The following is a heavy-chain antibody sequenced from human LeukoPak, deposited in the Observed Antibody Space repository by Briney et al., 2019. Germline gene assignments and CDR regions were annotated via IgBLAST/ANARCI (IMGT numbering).Heavy chain of an antibody. CDR1: GGSLSIYY. J-gene: IGHJ4*02. CDR2: INYSGST. D-gene: IGHD7-27*01. CDR3: ARLNGGY. V-gene: IGHV4-59*01. Sequence: SETLSLTCIVSGGSLSIYYWSWIRQPPGKGLVWIGYINYSGSTSYNPSLRSRITMSVDTSKNQFSLKLISVTAADTAVYYCARLNGGYWGQGTLVTVSS.